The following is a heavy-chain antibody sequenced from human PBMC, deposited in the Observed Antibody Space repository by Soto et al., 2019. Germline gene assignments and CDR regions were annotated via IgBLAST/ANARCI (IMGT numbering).Heavy chain of an antibody. Sequence: SETLSLTCSGSGASIRSNFWSWIRQPPGKGLEWIGYIYYSGSTNYNPSLKNRVTISADTSNNQFSLRLNSVTAADTAVYYCARQHYYDSSGYYTWNWGQGTLVTVSS. CDR3: ARQHYYDSSGYYTWN. CDR2: IYYSGST. D-gene: IGHD3-22*01. V-gene: IGHV4-59*08. J-gene: IGHJ4*02. CDR1: GASIRSNF.